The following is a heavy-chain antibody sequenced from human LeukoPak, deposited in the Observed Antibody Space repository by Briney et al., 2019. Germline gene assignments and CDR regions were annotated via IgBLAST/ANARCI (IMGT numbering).Heavy chain of an antibody. D-gene: IGHD2-15*01. CDR3: TTDCSGGSCYSLYYYGMDV. J-gene: IGHJ6*02. CDR2: IKSKTDGGTT. Sequence: PGGSLRLSCAASGFTFSNAWMSWVRQAPGKGLEWVGRIKSKTDGGTTDYAAPVKGRFTISRDDSKNTLYLQMNSLKTEDTAVYYCTTDCSGGSCYSLYYYGMDVWGQGTTVTVSS. V-gene: IGHV3-15*01. CDR1: GFTFSNAW.